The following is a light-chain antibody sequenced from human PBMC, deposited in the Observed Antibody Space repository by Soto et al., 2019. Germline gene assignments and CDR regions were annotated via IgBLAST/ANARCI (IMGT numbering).Light chain of an antibody. V-gene: IGLV1-40*01. CDR3: QSYDSSLSEV. J-gene: IGLJ1*01. Sequence: QSVLTQPPSVSGAPGQRVTISCTGSSSNIGAGYDVHWYQQLPGTAPKLLIYGNSNRPSGVPDRFSGSKSGTSASLAITGLQAEDEADSYCQSYDSSLSEVFGTGTKVTVL. CDR1: SSNIGAGYD. CDR2: GNS.